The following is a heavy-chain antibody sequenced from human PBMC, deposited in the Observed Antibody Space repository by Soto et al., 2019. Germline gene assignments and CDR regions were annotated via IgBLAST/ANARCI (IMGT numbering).Heavy chain of an antibody. V-gene: IGHV3-30-3*01. D-gene: IGHD3-10*01. CDR2: ISYDGSDK. CDR1: GFTFSSYS. J-gene: IGHJ6*02. Sequence: QVQLVESGGGVVQPGRSLRLSCAASGFTFSSYSMHWVRQAPGKGLEWVAVISYDGSDKYYADSVKGRFTISRDNSKNXLYRHMNSLGAEDAAVYYCAREAGVYGSGSYGMDVWGHGTTVTGSS. CDR3: AREAGVYGSGSYGMDV.